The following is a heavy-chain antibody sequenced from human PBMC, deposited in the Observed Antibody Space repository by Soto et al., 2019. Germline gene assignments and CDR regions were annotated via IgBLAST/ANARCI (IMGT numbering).Heavy chain of an antibody. CDR3: ARDRRRYYYDSSGYYWLDY. J-gene: IGHJ4*02. V-gene: IGHV1-69*13. D-gene: IGHD3-22*01. CDR1: GGTFSIYA. Sequence: SVKVSCKASGGTFSIYAISGVLQSALQWLEWMGGIIPIFGTANYAQKFQGRVTITADESTSTAYMELSSLRSEDTAVYYCARDRRRYYYDSSGYYWLDYWGQGTLVTVSS. CDR2: IIPIFGTA.